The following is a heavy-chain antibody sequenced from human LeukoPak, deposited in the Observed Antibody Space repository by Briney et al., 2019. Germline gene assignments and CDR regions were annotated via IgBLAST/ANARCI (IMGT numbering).Heavy chain of an antibody. V-gene: IGHV4-59*11. D-gene: IGHD3-22*01. CDR3: ARQEWYDSSGYYYGRFDP. Sequence: TSETLSLTCTVSGGSISSHYWSWIRQPPGKGLEWIGYIYYSGSTNYNPSLKSRVTISVDTSKNQFSLKLSSVTAADTAVYYCARQEWYDSSGYYYGRFDPWGQGTLVTVSS. J-gene: IGHJ5*02. CDR2: IYYSGST. CDR1: GGSISSHY.